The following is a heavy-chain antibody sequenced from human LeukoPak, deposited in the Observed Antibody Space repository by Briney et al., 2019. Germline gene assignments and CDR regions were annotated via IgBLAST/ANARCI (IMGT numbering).Heavy chain of an antibody. Sequence: PSETLSLTCTVSGGSISSYYWSWIRQPPGKGLEWIGYIYYSGSTNYNPSLKSRVTISVDTSKNQFSLKLSSVTATDTAVYYCARAVSGRFDYWGQGTLVTVSS. CDR1: GGSISSYY. CDR3: ARAVSGRFDY. CDR2: IYYSGST. D-gene: IGHD6-19*01. J-gene: IGHJ4*02. V-gene: IGHV4-59*08.